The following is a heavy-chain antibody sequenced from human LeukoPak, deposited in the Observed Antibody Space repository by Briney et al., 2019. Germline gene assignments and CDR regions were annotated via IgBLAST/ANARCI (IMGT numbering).Heavy chain of an antibody. Sequence: PSETLSLTCTVSGSSISSYHWSWIRQPPGKGLEWIGYIYYSGSTNYNPSLKSRVTISVDTSKNQFSLKLSSVTAADTAVYYCARATTVSMDVWGQGTTVTVSS. CDR1: GSSISSYH. V-gene: IGHV4-59*01. D-gene: IGHD4-17*01. J-gene: IGHJ6*02. CDR2: IYYSGST. CDR3: ARATTVSMDV.